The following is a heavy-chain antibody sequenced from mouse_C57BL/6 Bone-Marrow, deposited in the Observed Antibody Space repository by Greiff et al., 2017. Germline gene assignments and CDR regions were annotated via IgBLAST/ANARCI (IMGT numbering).Heavy chain of an antibody. CDR3: ARSTAQATYYYAMDY. CDR2: IYPGSGST. D-gene: IGHD3-2*02. V-gene: IGHV1-55*01. J-gene: IGHJ4*01. Sequence: QVQLQQSGAELVKPGASVKMSCKASGYTFTSYWITWVKQRPGQGLEWIGDIYPGSGSTNYNEKFKSKATLTVDTSSSTAYMQLSSLTSEDSAVYYCARSTAQATYYYAMDYWGQGTSVTVAS. CDR1: GYTFTSYW.